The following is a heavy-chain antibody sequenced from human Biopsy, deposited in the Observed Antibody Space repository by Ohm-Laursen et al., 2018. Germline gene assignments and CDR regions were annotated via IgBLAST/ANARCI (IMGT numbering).Heavy chain of an antibody. V-gene: IGHV3-11*01. Sequence: GSLRLSCAASGFIFSDYYMSWIRQAPGRGREWVSNINSVGTIYYADSVRGRFTISRDNAKNSLYLQMNSLRVEDTAVYYCARSVGIMAAPIDYWGQGTLVTVSS. J-gene: IGHJ4*02. D-gene: IGHD3-16*01. CDR2: INSVGTI. CDR1: GFIFSDYY. CDR3: ARSVGIMAAPIDY.